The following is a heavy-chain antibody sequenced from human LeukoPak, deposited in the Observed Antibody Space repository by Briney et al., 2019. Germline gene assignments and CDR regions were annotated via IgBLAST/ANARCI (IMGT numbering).Heavy chain of an antibody. CDR2: IYTSGST. D-gene: IGHD3-9*01. V-gene: IGHV4-61*02. Sequence: TLSLTCTVSGGSISSGSYYWSWIRQPAGKGLEWIGRIYTSGSTNYNPSLKSRVTISVDTSKNQFSLKLSSVTAADTAVYYCTRGFSVADIYAFDIWGQGTVVTVSS. J-gene: IGHJ3*02. CDR3: TRGFSVADIYAFDI. CDR1: GGSISSGSYY.